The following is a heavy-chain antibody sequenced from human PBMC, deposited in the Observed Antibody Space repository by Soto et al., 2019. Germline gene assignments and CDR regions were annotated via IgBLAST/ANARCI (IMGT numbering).Heavy chain of an antibody. V-gene: IGHV1-69*06. CDR1: GGTFSSYA. CDR2: IIPIFGTA. Sequence: QVQLVQSGAEVKKPGSSVKVSCKASGGTFSSYAISWVRQAPGQGLEWMGGIIPIFGTANYAQKFQGRVTITADKSTSTAYMELSSLRSEDTAVYYCAKLSADSSGYYFSTTFFDYWGQGTLVTVSS. CDR3: AKLSADSSGYYFSTTFFDY. D-gene: IGHD3-22*01. J-gene: IGHJ4*02.